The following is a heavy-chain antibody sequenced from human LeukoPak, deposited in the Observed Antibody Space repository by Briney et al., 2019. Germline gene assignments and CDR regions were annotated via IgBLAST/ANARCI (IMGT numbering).Heavy chain of an antibody. Sequence: ASVKVSCKASGFTFSSSTMQWVRQARGQRLEWMGWISAYNGNTNYAQKLQGRVTMTTDTSTSTAYMELRSLRSDDTAVYYCARGGYYDSSGYYLVPFDYWGQGTLVTVSS. CDR1: GFTFSSST. CDR3: ARGGYYDSSGYYLVPFDY. V-gene: IGHV1-18*01. D-gene: IGHD3-22*01. J-gene: IGHJ4*02. CDR2: ISAYNGNT.